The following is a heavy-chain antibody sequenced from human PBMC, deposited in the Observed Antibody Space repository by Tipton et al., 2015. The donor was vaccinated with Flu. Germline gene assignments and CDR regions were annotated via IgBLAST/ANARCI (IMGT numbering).Heavy chain of an antibody. CDR1: GDSISPYY. Sequence: TLSLTCSVSGDSISPYYWSWIRQPPGKGLEWIGYIYYSGSTNYSPSLKSRVTISVDTTKNQFSLKLRSVTAADTAVYFCAKDRRRWTTWGQGTLVTVSS. V-gene: IGHV4-59*01. D-gene: IGHD4-23*01. J-gene: IGHJ4*02. CDR3: AKDRRRWTT. CDR2: IYYSGST.